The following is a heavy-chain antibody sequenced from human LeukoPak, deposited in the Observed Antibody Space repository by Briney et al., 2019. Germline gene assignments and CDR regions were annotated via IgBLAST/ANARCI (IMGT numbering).Heavy chain of an antibody. D-gene: IGHD6-19*01. CDR2: INPNSGGT. CDR3: ARVIAPRYSSGWTNGGGFDY. V-gene: IGHV1-2*06. Sequence: GSSVKVSCKASGGTFSSCAISWVRQAPGQGLEWMGRINPNSGGTNYAQKFQGRVTMTRDTSISTAYMELSRLRSDDTAVYYCARVIAPRYSSGWTNGGGFDYWGQGTLVTVSS. J-gene: IGHJ4*02. CDR1: GGTFSSCA.